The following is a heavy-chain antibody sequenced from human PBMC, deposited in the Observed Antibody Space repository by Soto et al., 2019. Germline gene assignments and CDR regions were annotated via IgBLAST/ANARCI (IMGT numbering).Heavy chain of an antibody. CDR1: GGSVSGGSYY. CDR2: IYYSGST. J-gene: IGHJ6*02. CDR3: ARETGGYTSSDVYYYYGMDI. D-gene: IGHD6-6*01. V-gene: IGHV4-61*01. Sequence: SETLSLTCSVSGGSVSGGSYYWSWIRQPPGKGLEWIGYIYYSGSTNSNPSLKSRVTISMDTSKNQFSLKLSSVTAADTTVYYCARETGGYTSSDVYYYYGMDIWGQGTTVTVSS.